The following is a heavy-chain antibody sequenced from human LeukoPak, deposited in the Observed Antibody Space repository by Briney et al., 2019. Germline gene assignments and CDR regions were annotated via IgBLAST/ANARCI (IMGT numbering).Heavy chain of an antibody. CDR2: INHSGST. D-gene: IGHD3-16*01. CDR1: GGSFSGYY. CDR3: ARTIRGSYDFDD. J-gene: IGHJ4*02. Sequence: SETLSLTCAVYGGSFSGYYWSWIRQPPGKGQEWIGEINHSGSTNYNPSLKSRVTISVDTSKNQFSLKLSSVTAADTAVYYCARTIRGSYDFDDWGQGTLVTVSS. V-gene: IGHV4-34*01.